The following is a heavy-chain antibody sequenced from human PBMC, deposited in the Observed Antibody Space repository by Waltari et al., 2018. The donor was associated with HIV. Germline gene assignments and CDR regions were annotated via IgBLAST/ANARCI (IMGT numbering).Heavy chain of an antibody. J-gene: IGHJ4*02. CDR3: VTDAVAVPLDTAY. CDR1: GFTFINAW. V-gene: IGHV3-15*01. D-gene: IGHD2-21*01. CDR2: IKSKNDGGTI. Sequence: EVHLVESGGGLVKPGGSLRVSCTVSGFTFINAWMSWVRQAPGKGLEWLGLIKSKNDGGTIDYAAPVKDRFTILRDDSKHTLYLEMSSLKIEDTGIYYCVTDAVAVPLDTAYWGQGTLVTVSS.